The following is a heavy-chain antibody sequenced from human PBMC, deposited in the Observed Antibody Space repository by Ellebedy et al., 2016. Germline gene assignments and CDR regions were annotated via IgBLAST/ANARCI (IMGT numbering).Heavy chain of an antibody. Sequence: ASVKVSCKASGYTFTSSDINWVRQATGQGLEWMGWMNPKSGNTGYAQKFQGRVTMTEDTSTDTAYMELSSLRSEDTAVYYCATDLWGIAATGTMYWGQGTLVTVSS. J-gene: IGHJ4*02. CDR1: GYTFTSSD. V-gene: IGHV1-8*01. CDR2: MNPKSGNT. D-gene: IGHD6-13*01. CDR3: ATDLWGIAATGTMY.